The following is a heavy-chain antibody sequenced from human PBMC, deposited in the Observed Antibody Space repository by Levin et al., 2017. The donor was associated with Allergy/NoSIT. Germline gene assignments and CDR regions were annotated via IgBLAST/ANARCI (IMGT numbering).Heavy chain of an antibody. Sequence: GESLKISCAASGFTFSDYYMGWIRQAPGKGLEWVSYISSGSSAIFYADSVKGRFTLSRDNAKNSLYLQMNSLRAEDTAVYYCAREYSSSFDYWGQGTLVTVSS. J-gene: IGHJ4*02. D-gene: IGHD6-6*01. CDR2: ISSGSSAI. CDR1: GFTFSDYY. V-gene: IGHV3-11*01. CDR3: AREYSSSFDY.